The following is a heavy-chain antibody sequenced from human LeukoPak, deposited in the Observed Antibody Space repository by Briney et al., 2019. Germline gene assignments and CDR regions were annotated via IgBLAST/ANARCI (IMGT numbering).Heavy chain of an antibody. V-gene: IGHV4-38-2*02. D-gene: IGHD3-16*01. CDR2: LYHSGST. CDR3: PRIHSHAYSSY. CDR1: GYSISSGYY. Sequence: SETLSLTCTVSGYSISSGYYWGWIRQPPGKGLEWIGSLYHSGSTYYSPSLSSRVTMSVDTSKNHFSLKLTSVTAADTAMYHCPRIHSHAYSSYWGQGTLVTVSS. J-gene: IGHJ4*02.